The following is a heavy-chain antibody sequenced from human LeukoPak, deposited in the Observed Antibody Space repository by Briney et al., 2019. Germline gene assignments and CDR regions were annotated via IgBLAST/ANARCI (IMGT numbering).Heavy chain of an antibody. CDR2: IYYSGST. Sequence: SSQTLSLTCTVSGGSISSGSYYWSWIRQPPGKGLEWIGYIYYSGSTNYNPSLKSRVTISVDTSKNQFSEDTAVYYCARGPRYCSSTSCPLALDYWGQGTLVTVSS. V-gene: IGHV4-61*01. CDR3: ARGPRYCSSTSCPLALDY. J-gene: IGHJ4*02. D-gene: IGHD2-2*01. CDR1: GGSISSGSYY.